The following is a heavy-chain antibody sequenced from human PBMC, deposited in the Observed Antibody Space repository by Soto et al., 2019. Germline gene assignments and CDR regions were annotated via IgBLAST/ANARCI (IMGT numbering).Heavy chain of an antibody. CDR1: GGSISSSGYY. CDR3: GRPLTFYYDSSGSGAFDI. J-gene: IGHJ3*02. Sequence: PSETLSLTCTVSGGSISSSGYYWGWIRQPPGRGLEWIGSIYHSGNTFYSPSLRSRVTISVDTSKNQFSLKLNSVTAADTAIYFCGRPLTFYYDSSGSGAFDIWGRGTMVTVSS. D-gene: IGHD3-22*01. V-gene: IGHV4-39*01. CDR2: IYHSGNT.